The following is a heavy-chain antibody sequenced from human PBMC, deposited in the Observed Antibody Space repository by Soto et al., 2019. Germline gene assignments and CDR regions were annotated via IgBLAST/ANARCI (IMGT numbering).Heavy chain of an antibody. CDR2: IYYSGST. V-gene: IGHV4-59*11. CDR1: GDSIKTHY. CDR3: ARGSRDSYPGSRIFDF. J-gene: IGHJ4*02. Sequence: TSETLYLTCNVSGDSIKTHYWSWIRQPPGKGLEWIGYIYYSGSTLYNPSLKRRVTISADTAKNQFSLRLTSLTAADTAVYYCARGSRDSYPGSRIFDFWGRGTLVTVSS. D-gene: IGHD3-10*01.